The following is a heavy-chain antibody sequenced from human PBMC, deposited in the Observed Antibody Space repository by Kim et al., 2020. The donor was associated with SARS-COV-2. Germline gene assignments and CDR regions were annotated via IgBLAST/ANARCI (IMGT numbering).Heavy chain of an antibody. CDR1: GGSISSSNW. CDR2: IYHSGST. J-gene: IGHJ5*02. D-gene: IGHD3-10*01. V-gene: IGHV4-4*02. Sequence: SETLSLTCAVSGGSISSSNWWSWVRQPPGKGLEWIGEIYHSGSTNYNPSLKSRVTISVDKSKNQFSLKLSSVTAADTAVYYCAGVWWFGGLLSWFDPWGQGTLVTVSS. CDR3: AGVWWFGGLLSWFDP.